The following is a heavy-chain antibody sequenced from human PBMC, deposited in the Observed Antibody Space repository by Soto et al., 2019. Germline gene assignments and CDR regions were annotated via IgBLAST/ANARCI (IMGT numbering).Heavy chain of an antibody. V-gene: IGHV4-34*01. CDR2: INHSGST. D-gene: IGHD3-9*01. J-gene: IGHJ6*03. CDR1: GGSFSGYY. Sequence: SETLSLTCAVYGGSFSGYYWSWIRQPPGKGLEWIGEINHSGSTNYNPSLKSRVTISVDTSKNQFSLKLSSVTAADTAVYYCARGQQGRYFDWLLPKQPYYYYYYMDVWGKGTTVTVSS. CDR3: ARGQQGRYFDWLLPKQPYYYYYYMDV.